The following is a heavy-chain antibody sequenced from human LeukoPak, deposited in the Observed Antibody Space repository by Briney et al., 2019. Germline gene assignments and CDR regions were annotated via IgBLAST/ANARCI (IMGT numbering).Heavy chain of an antibody. D-gene: IGHD6-19*01. CDR3: AKATGIAVAGHI. CDR2: ISSSGSTI. V-gene: IGHV3-48*03. J-gene: IGHJ3*02. Sequence: GGSLRLSCAASGFTFSSYEMNWARQAPGKGLEWVSYISSSGSTIYYADSVKGRFTISRDNAKNSLYLQMNSLRAEDTAVYYCAKATGIAVAGHIWGQGTMVTVSS. CDR1: GFTFSSYE.